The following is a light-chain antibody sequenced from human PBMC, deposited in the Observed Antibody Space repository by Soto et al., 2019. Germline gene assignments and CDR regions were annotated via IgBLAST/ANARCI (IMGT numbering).Light chain of an antibody. CDR3: AAWDDDLNGVL. V-gene: IGLV1-44*01. CDR1: RSNIGSNT. J-gene: IGLJ2*01. CDR2: TNS. Sequence: QSVLTQPPSASGTPGQRVTISCSGSRSNIGSNTVSWYKQLPGTAPKFLIHTNSQRPSGVPDRFSGSKSGTSASLAIAGLQSDDEAEYYCAAWDDDLNGVLFGGGTQLTVL.